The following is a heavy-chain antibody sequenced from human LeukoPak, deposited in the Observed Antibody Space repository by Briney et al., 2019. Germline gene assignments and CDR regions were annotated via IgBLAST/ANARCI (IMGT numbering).Heavy chain of an antibody. D-gene: IGHD5-12*01. CDR3: ARSRVDIVATNYFDY. J-gene: IGHJ4*02. CDR1: GYSFTSYW. V-gene: IGHV5-51*01. CDR2: IYPGDSDT. Sequence: GESLKISCKGSGYSFTSYWIGWVRQMPGKGLEWMGIIYPGDSDTRYSPSFQGQVTISADKSISTAYLQWSSLKASDTAMYYCARSRVDIVATNYFDYWGQGTLVTVSS.